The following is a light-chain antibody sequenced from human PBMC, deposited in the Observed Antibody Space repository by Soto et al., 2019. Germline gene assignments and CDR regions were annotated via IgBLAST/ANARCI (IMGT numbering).Light chain of an antibody. CDR3: QQYGSSIT. V-gene: IGKV3-20*01. CDR2: GAS. Sequence: EIVLTRSPPTLSLSPGERETLSCRASQSVRFFLAWYQQKPGQPPRRLIYGASNRATGIPDRFSGSGSGTDFTLTISRLEPEDFAVYYCQQYGSSITFGQGTRLEIK. CDR1: QSVRFF. J-gene: IGKJ5*01.